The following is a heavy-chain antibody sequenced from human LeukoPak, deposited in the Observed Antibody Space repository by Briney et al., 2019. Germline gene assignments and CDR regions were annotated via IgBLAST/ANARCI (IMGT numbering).Heavy chain of an antibody. CDR3: ASGGESLASYYDSSGYYEPP. CDR2: IKQDGSEK. J-gene: IGHJ5*02. Sequence: PGGSLRLSCAASGFTFSSYWMSWVRQAPGKGLEWVANIKQDGSEKYYVDSVKGRFTISRDNAKNSLYLQMNSLRAEDTAVYYCASGGESLASYYDSSGYYEPPWGQGTLVTVSS. V-gene: IGHV3-7*01. CDR1: GFTFSSYW. D-gene: IGHD3-22*01.